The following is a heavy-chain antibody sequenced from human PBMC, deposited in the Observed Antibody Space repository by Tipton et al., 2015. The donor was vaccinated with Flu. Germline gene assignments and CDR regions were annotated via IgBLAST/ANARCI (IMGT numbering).Heavy chain of an antibody. Sequence: TLSLTCTVSGDSMRRDYFWGWIRQAPGKGLEWIGNIHYSGSPHYNPSLKSRVTISIDRSRNQFSLRLSSVTAVDTAMYYCARGDYGDYDHEADGFDIWGQGTLVTVSA. V-gene: IGHV4-38-2*02. J-gene: IGHJ3*02. CDR1: GDSMRRDYF. D-gene: IGHD4-17*01. CDR3: ARGDYGDYDHEADGFDI. CDR2: IHYSGSP.